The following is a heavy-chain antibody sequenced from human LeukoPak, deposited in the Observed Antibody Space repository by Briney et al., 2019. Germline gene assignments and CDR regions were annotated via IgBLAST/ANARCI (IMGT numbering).Heavy chain of an antibody. V-gene: IGHV3-21*01. D-gene: IGHD1-26*01. CDR3: ARAYYAGDAFDI. CDR1: GFTFSSYS. Sequence: GGSLRLSCAASGFTFSSYSMNWVRQAPGEGLEWVSSISSSSSYIYYADSVKGRFTISRDNAKNSLYLQMNSLRAEDTAVYYCARAYYAGDAFDIWGQGTMVTVSS. CDR2: ISSSSSYI. J-gene: IGHJ3*02.